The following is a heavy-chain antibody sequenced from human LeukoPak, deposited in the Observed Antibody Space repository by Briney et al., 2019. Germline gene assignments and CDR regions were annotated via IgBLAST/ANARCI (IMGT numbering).Heavy chain of an antibody. CDR1: GGSISSHF. V-gene: IGHV4-59*08. D-gene: IGHD4-17*01. CDR2: IYYSGSTDYSGST. J-gene: IGHJ3*02. CDR3: ARQTMTTADAFDI. Sequence: PSETLSLTCTVSGGSISSHFWSWIRQPPGKGLEWIAHIYYSGSTDYSGSTDYNPSLKSRVTISVDTSKKQFSLKLSSVTAGDTAVYYCARQTMTTADAFDIWGQGTMVTVSS.